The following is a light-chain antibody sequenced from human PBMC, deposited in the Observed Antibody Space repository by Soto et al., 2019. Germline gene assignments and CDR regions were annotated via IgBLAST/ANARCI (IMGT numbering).Light chain of an antibody. CDR3: CSYADNTDYV. J-gene: IGLJ1*01. Sequence: QSALTQPPSASGSLGQSVTISCTGTSSDVGAYNYVSWYQQHPGKAPKLMIYEVTRRPSGVPDRFSGSKSGNTASLNVSGLQAEYEADYYCCSYADNTDYVFGTGTKLTVL. CDR1: SSDVGAYNY. V-gene: IGLV2-8*01. CDR2: EVT.